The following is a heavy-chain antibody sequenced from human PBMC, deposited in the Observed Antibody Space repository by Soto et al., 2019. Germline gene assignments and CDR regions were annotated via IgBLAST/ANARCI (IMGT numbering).Heavy chain of an antibody. Sequence: EVQLVESGGGLVQPGGSLRLSCAASGFSVSSKYMSWVRQAPDKGLEWVSVLYTGGTIFYTDSVRGRFTISRNSSNNTLYLQMNSLRAEATAVYYCARGCGGGSCYSDWDYWGQGTLVTVST. V-gene: IGHV3-53*01. J-gene: IGHJ4*02. CDR1: GFSVSSKY. D-gene: IGHD2-15*01. CDR3: ARGCGGGSCYSDWDY. CDR2: LYTGGTI.